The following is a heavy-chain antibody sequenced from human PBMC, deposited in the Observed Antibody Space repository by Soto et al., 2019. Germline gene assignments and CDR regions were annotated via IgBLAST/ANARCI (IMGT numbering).Heavy chain of an antibody. D-gene: IGHD5-18*01. CDR2: IYYSGST. Sequence: SETLSLTCTVSGGSISSGDYYWSWIRQPPGKGLEWIGYIYYSGSTYYNPSLKSRVNISVDTSKNQFSLKLSSVTAADTAVYYCARAAIPVDTAMVTSALYYFDYWGQGTLVTVSS. CDR3: ARAAIPVDTAMVTSALYYFDY. J-gene: IGHJ4*02. CDR1: GGSISSGDYY. V-gene: IGHV4-30-4*01.